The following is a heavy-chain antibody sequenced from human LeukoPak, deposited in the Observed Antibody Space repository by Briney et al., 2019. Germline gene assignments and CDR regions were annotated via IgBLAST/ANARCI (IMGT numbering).Heavy chain of an antibody. CDR3: ARGGFVVVPAAKSHAFDI. CDR1: GFTFSNTY. D-gene: IGHD2-2*01. Sequence: GGSLRLSCAASGFTFSNTYMSWVRQAPGKGLEWVSIIYSGGTTYYTDSVKGRFTISRDNSKNTLYLQMNSLRAEDTAVYYCARGGFVVVPAAKSHAFDIWGQGTMVTVSS. V-gene: IGHV3-53*05. CDR2: IYSGGTT. J-gene: IGHJ3*02.